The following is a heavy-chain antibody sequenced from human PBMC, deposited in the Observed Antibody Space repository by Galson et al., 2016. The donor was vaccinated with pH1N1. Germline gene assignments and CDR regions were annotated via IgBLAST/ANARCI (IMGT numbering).Heavy chain of an antibody. CDR3: VKDLRDIVVLIDLTQY. CDR2: ISGNGGSA. Sequence: SLRLSCAASGFTFSSYAMIWVRQAPGKGLEWVSTISGNGGSAYYADSVKGRSTVSRDSSMNTLYLQMDSLRAEDTAVYYRVKDLRDIVVLIDLTQYWGQGTLVTVSS. V-gene: IGHV3-23*01. J-gene: IGHJ4*02. CDR1: GFTFSSYA. D-gene: IGHD3-22*01.